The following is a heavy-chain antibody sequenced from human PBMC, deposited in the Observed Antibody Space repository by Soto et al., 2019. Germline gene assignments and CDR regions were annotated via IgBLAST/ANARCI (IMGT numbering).Heavy chain of an antibody. CDR3: ARQSARYYYYGMDV. Sequence: PSATLSLTCTVSGASISSGDYYWGWIRQPPGKGLEWIGSIYYSGSTYYNPSLKSRVTISVDTSKNQFSLKLSSVTAADTAVYYCARQSARYYYYGMDVWGQGTTVTVSS. J-gene: IGHJ6*02. CDR1: GASISSGDYY. CDR2: IYYSGST. V-gene: IGHV4-39*01.